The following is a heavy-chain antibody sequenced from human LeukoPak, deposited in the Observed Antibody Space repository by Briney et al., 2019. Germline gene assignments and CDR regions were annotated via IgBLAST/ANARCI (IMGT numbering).Heavy chain of an antibody. CDR2: ISAYNGNT. CDR3: ASLIEYSSSRVRTDDAFDI. CDR1: GYTFTSYG. Sequence: ASVKVSCKASGYTFTSYGISWVRQAPGQGLEWVGWISAYNGNTNYAPKLQGRVTMTTDTSTSTAYMELRSLRSDDTAVYYCASLIEYSSSRVRTDDAFDIWGQGTMVTVSS. J-gene: IGHJ3*02. D-gene: IGHD6-6*01. V-gene: IGHV1-18*01.